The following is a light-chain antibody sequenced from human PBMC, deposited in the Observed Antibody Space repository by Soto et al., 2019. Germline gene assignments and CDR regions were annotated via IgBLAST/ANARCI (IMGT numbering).Light chain of an antibody. Sequence: DIVMTQSPDSLAVSLGERATINCKSSQSVLYSSNNKNYLAWYQQKPGQPPKLLIYWASTRESGVPDRFSGSGSGTDFTLTISSLQAEDVAVYYCQQCNSTPWTFGQGPKVEIK. J-gene: IGKJ1*01. CDR3: QQCNSTPWT. V-gene: IGKV4-1*01. CDR1: QSVLYSSNNKNY. CDR2: WAS.